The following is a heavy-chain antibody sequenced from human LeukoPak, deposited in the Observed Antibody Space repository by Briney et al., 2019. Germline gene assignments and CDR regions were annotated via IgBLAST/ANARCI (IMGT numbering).Heavy chain of an antibody. D-gene: IGHD3-22*01. V-gene: IGHV3-30-3*01. J-gene: IGHJ4*02. CDR1: GFTFSSNA. CDR2: ISSDGSNK. Sequence: GGSLRLSCAASGFTFSSNAMHWVRQAPGKGLEGVAVISSDGSNKDCADSVKGRFTISRDNSKNTLFLQMNSLRAEDTAVYYCARPLIRGNYYDSSGYYTGFGHWGQGTLVTVSS. CDR3: ARPLIRGNYYDSSGYYTGFGH.